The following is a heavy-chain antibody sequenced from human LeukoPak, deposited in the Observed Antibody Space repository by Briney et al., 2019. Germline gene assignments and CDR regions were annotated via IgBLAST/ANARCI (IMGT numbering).Heavy chain of an antibody. J-gene: IGHJ5*02. CDR2: INHSGST. Sequence: KPSETLSLTCAVYGGSFSGYYWSWIRQPPGKGLEWIGEINHSGSTNYNPSLKSRVTISVDTSKNQFSLKLSSVTAADTAVYYCAIVTSGYSSGWYEPWGQGTLVTVSS. D-gene: IGHD6-19*01. CDR1: GGSFSGYY. CDR3: AIVTSGYSSGWYEP. V-gene: IGHV4-34*01.